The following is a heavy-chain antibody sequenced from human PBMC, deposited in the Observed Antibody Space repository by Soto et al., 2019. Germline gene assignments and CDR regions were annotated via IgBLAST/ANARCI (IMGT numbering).Heavy chain of an antibody. V-gene: IGHV1-69*01. CDR1: GGTFSSYA. J-gene: IGHJ5*02. CDR3: ARARGDKAAIRSFDP. D-gene: IGHD2-2*01. Sequence: QVQLVQSGAEVKKPGSSVTVSCKASGGTFSSYAISWVRQAPGQGLEWMGGIIPIFGTANYAQKFQGRVTITADESTSTAYIELSSLSSEDTAVYYCARARGDKAAIRSFDPWGQGTLVTVSS. CDR2: IIPIFGTA.